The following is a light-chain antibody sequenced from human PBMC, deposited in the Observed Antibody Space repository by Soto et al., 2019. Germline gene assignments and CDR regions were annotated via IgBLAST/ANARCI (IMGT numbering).Light chain of an antibody. CDR3: AAWDDSLNGPV. V-gene: IGLV1-44*01. J-gene: IGLJ2*01. CDR2: RNN. CDR1: SSNIGSNT. Sequence: QSVLTQPPSASGTPGQRGTISCSGSSSNIGSNTVNWYQQLPGTAPKLLIYRNNQRPSGVPDRFSGSKSVTSASLAISGLQSEDEADYYCAAWDDSLNGPVFGGGTTLTVL.